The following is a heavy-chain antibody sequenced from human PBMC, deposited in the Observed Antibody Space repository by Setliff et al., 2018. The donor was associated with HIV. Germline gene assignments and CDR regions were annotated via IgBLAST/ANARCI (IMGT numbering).Heavy chain of an antibody. V-gene: IGHV4-38-2*01. CDR3: ARQWRDQYNSGVSTEYFQH. Sequence: PSETQSLTCAVSAYSISSGYYWGWIRQPPGKGLEWIGSIYHSGSTYYNPSLMSRVTISVDTSKNQFSLKPRSVTAADTAVYYCARQWRDQYNSGVSTEYFQHWGLGTLVTVSS. J-gene: IGHJ1*01. CDR2: IYHSGST. D-gene: IGHD3-22*01. CDR1: AYSISSGYY.